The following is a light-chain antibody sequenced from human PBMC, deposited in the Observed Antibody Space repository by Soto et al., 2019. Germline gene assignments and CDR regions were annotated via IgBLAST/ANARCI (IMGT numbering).Light chain of an antibody. CDR2: AAS. CDR3: QQSSSSPIT. Sequence: EIVLTQSPGTLSLSPGGRATLSCMASQSVSSSYLAWYQQKHGQVPRLLMYAASSRATGIPDRFSGSGSGTDFTLTISRLQAEDFAVYYCQQSSSSPITFGQGTRLEIK. V-gene: IGKV3-20*01. J-gene: IGKJ5*01. CDR1: QSVSSSY.